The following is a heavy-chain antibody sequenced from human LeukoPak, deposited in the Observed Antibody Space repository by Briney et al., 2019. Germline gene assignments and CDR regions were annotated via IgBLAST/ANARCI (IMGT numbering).Heavy chain of an antibody. CDR2: IYYSGST. V-gene: IGHV4-59*01. CDR3: ARIPYYYDSSGYSDDAFDI. CDR1: GGSISSYY. J-gene: IGHJ3*02. D-gene: IGHD3-22*01. Sequence: SXXLXLTCTVSGGSISSYYWSWIRQPPGKGLEWIGYIYYSGSTNYNPSLKSRVTISVDTSKNQFSLKLSSVTAADTAVYYCARIPYYYDSSGYSDDAFDIWGQGTMVTVSS.